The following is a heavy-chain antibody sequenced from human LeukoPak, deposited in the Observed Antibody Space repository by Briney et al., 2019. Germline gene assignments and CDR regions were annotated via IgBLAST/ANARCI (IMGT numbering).Heavy chain of an antibody. CDR2: IKQDGSEK. J-gene: IGHJ3*02. CDR3: ARDLPYKAWNDARAFDI. Sequence: GGSLRLSCAASGFTFSSYWMSWVRQAPGKGLEWVANIKQDGSEKYYVDSVKGRFTISRDNAKNSLYLQMNSLRAEDTAVYYCARDLPYKAWNDARAFDIWGQGAMVTVSS. V-gene: IGHV3-7*01. CDR1: GFTFSSYW. D-gene: IGHD1-1*01.